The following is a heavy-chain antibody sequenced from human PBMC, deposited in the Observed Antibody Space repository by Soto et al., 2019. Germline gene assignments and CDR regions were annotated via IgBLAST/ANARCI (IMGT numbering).Heavy chain of an antibody. CDR1: GYTFTSYY. Sequence: ASVKVSCKASGYTFTSYYMHWVRQAPGQGLEWMGIINPSGGSTSYAQKFQGRVTMTRDTSTSTVYMELSSLRSEDTAVYYCARLGIAAHLSYYGMDVWGKGTTVTVSS. V-gene: IGHV1-46*01. J-gene: IGHJ6*04. CDR3: ARLGIAAHLSYYGMDV. CDR2: INPSGGST. D-gene: IGHD6-13*01.